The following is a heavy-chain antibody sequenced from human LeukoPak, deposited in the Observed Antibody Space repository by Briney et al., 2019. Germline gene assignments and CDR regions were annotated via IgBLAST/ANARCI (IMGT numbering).Heavy chain of an antibody. CDR3: TSQALSYYYYGMDV. CDR2: IKSKTDGGTT. V-gene: IGHV3-15*01. Sequence: GGSLRLSCAASGFTFSSYAMSWVRQAPGKGLEWVGRIKSKTDGGTTDYAAPVKGRFTISRDDSKNTLYLQMNSLKTEDTAVYYCTSQALSYYYYGMDVWGKGTTVTVSS. CDR1: GFTFSSYA. J-gene: IGHJ6*04.